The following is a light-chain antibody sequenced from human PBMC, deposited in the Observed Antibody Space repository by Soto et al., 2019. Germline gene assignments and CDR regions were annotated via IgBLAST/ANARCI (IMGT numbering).Light chain of an antibody. CDR2: EGS. J-gene: IGLJ1*01. V-gene: IGLV2-23*03. CDR1: SSDVGSYNL. Sequence: QSALTQPASVSGSPGQLITISCTGTSSDVGSYNLVSWYQQHPGKAPKLMIYEGSKRPSGVSNRFSGSKSGNTASLTISGLQAEDEADYYCCSYAGSSTFVVFGTGTKLTVL. CDR3: CSYAGSSTFVV.